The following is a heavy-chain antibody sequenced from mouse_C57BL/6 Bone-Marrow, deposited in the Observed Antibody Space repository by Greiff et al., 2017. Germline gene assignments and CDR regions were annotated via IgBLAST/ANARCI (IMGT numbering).Heavy chain of an antibody. CDR1: GYTFTSYW. CDR2: INPSNGGT. J-gene: IGHJ3*01. CDR3: ARYEGPYDYDGGFAY. D-gene: IGHD2-4*01. Sequence: QVHVKQPGTELVKPGASVKLSCKASGYTFTSYWMHWVKQRPGQGLEWIGNINPSNGGTNYNEKFKSKATLTVDKSSSTAYMQLSSLTSEDSAVYYCARYEGPYDYDGGFAYWGQGTLVTVSA. V-gene: IGHV1-53*01.